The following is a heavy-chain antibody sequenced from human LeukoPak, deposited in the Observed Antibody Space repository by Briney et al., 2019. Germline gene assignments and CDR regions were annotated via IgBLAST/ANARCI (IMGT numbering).Heavy chain of an antibody. V-gene: IGHV1-2*02. CDR1: GYTFTGYY. Sequence: ASVKVSCKASGYTFTGYYIHWVRQAPGQGLEWIGWINPNSGGSDYAQKFQGRVTMTGDTSTDASIGTVYMELSRLTSDDTAVYYCARVATFAGSSGSYFAFWGQGTLVTVSS. J-gene: IGHJ4*02. D-gene: IGHD1-26*01. CDR2: INPNSGGS. CDR3: ARVATFAGSSGSYFAF.